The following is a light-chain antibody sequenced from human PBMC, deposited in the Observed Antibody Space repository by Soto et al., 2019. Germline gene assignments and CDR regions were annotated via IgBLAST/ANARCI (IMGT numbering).Light chain of an antibody. CDR3: QHYGTSAL. J-gene: IGKJ3*01. CDR2: AS. Sequence: EIVLTQSPGTLSLSPGERATLSCRASQSVSDSYLAWYQQKPGQAPRLLIYASSRATGIPDRFSGSGSGTDFTPTISRLEPEDFAVYYCQHYGTSALFGPGTTVDIK. CDR1: QSVSDSY. V-gene: IGKV3-20*01.